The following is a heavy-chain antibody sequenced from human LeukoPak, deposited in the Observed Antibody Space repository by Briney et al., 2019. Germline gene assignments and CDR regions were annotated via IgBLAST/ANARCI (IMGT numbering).Heavy chain of an antibody. D-gene: IGHD6-13*01. CDR2: IYYSGST. V-gene: IGHV4-31*03. CDR1: GGSISSGGYY. Sequence: SQTLSHTCTVSGGSISSGGYYWSWIRQHPGKGLEWIGYIYYSGSTYYNPSLKSRVTISVDTSKNQFSLKLSSVTAADTAVYYCARAPGIEKQLVNIDAFDIWGQGTMVTVSS. J-gene: IGHJ3*02. CDR3: ARAPGIEKQLVNIDAFDI.